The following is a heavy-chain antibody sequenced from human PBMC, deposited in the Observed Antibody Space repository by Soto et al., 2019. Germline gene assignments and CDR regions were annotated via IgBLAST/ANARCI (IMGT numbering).Heavy chain of an antibody. Sequence: ILSLTCTVSGGSISSGGYYWSWIRQQPGKGLEWIGYIYYSGSTYYNPSLKSQVTISVDTSKNQFSLKLSSVTAADTAVFYCAIHGYYYDSSGSYDAFDIWGQGTMVTVSS. CDR1: GGSISSGGYY. CDR2: IYYSGST. V-gene: IGHV4-31*01. CDR3: AIHGYYYDSSGSYDAFDI. J-gene: IGHJ3*02. D-gene: IGHD3-22*01.